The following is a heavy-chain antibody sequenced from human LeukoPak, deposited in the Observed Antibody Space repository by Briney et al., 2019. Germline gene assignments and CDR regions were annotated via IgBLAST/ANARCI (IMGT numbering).Heavy chain of an antibody. CDR1: GGSISSYY. Sequence: SETLSLTCTVSGGSISSYYWSWIRQPPGKGLEWIGYIYYSGSTNYNPSLKSRVTISVDTSKNQFSLKLSSVTAADTAVYYCARMDYDILTGYSPYNWFDPWGQGTLVTVSS. V-gene: IGHV4-59*08. CDR3: ARMDYDILTGYSPYNWFDP. J-gene: IGHJ5*02. CDR2: IYYSGST. D-gene: IGHD3-9*01.